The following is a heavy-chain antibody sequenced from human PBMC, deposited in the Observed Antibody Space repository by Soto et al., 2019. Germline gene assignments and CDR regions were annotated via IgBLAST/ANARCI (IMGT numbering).Heavy chain of an antibody. V-gene: IGHV5-51*01. Sequence: PGESLKISCKGSGYTFSNYWIDWVRQMPGKGLEWMGIIYPGDSDTRYSPSFQGQVTISVDKSITTAYLQWSSLKASDTAMYYCARRRDGGSYNAFDIWGQATMVTVSS. D-gene: IGHD1-26*01. CDR1: GYTFSNYW. CDR3: ARRRDGGSYNAFDI. CDR2: IYPGDSDT. J-gene: IGHJ3*02.